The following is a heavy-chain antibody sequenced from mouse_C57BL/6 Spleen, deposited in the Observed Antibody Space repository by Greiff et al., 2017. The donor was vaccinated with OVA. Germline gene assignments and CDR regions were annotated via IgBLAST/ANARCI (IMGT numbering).Heavy chain of an antibody. V-gene: IGHV1-64*01. D-gene: IGHD2-4*01. CDR2: IHPNSGST. CDR3: RRGGLSKRFDY. CDR1: GYTFTSYW. Sequence: QVQLQQPGAELVMPGASVKLSCKASGYTFTSYWMHWVKQRPGQGLEWIGMIHPNSGSTNYNEKFKSKATLTVDKSSSTAYMQLSSLTSEDSAVYCGRRGGLSKRFDYWGQGTTVTVS. J-gene: IGHJ2*01.